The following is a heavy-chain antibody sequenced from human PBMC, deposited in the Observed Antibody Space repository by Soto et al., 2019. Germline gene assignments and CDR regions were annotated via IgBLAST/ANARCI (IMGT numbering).Heavy chain of an antibody. CDR3: ARLSGSGSTAYYYGMDV. D-gene: IGHD3-10*01. CDR2: IYYSGTT. CDR1: GGSISSFY. V-gene: IGHV4-59*08. J-gene: IGHJ6*02. Sequence: SETLSLTCTVSGGSISSFYWSWIRQPPGKGLEWIGYIYYSGTTNYDPSLKSRVTISVDTSKNQFSLKLSSVTAADTAVYYCARLSGSGSTAYYYGMDVWGQGTTVTVS.